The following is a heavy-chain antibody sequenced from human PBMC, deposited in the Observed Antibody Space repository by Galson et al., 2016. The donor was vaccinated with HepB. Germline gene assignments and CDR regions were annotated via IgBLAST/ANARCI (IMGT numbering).Heavy chain of an antibody. CDR3: ARLPIQVTHYSRRYYYYYAVAV. D-gene: IGHD2-15*01. V-gene: IGHV4-39*01. CDR2: IYYSERT. Sequence: SETLSLTCTVSGGSISSSSYYWGWIRQPPGKGLEWIGSIYYSERTYYNPSLKSRVTISVDTSKNQFSLRLSSVTAADTAMYYCARLPIQVTHYSRRYYYYYAVAVWGSGTTVTVSS. J-gene: IGHJ6*04. CDR1: GGSISSSSYY.